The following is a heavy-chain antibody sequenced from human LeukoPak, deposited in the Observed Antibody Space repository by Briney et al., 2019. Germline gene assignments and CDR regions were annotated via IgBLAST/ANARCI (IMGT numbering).Heavy chain of an antibody. J-gene: IGHJ4*02. CDR2: IYHSGST. D-gene: IGHD6-6*01. V-gene: IGHV4-30-2*01. Sequence: SQTLSLTCTVSGGSISSGGYYWSWIRQPPGKGLEWTGYIYHSGSTYYNPSLKSRVTISVDRSKNQFSLKLSSVTAADTAVYYCARVEDGKLVLDYWGQGTLVTVSS. CDR1: GGSISSGGYY. CDR3: ARVEDGKLVLDY.